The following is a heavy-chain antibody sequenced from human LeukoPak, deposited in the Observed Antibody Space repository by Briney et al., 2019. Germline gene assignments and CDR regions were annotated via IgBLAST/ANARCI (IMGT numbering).Heavy chain of an antibody. CDR3: ARVRRVYWYFDL. CDR1: GGSFSGYY. J-gene: IGHJ2*01. Sequence: SETLSLTCAVYGGSFSGYYWSWIRQPPGEGLEWIGEINHSGSTNYNPSLKSRVTISVDTSKNQFSLKLSSVTAADTAVYYCARVRRVYWYFDLWGRGTLVTVSS. D-gene: IGHD3-10*01. V-gene: IGHV4-34*01. CDR2: INHSGST.